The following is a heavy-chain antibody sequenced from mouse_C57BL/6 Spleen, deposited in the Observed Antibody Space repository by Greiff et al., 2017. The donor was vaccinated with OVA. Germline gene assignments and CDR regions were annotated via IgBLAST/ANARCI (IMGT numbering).Heavy chain of an antibody. CDR3: ARANHVLSAMDY. J-gene: IGHJ4*01. V-gene: IGHV1-69*01. D-gene: IGHD2-3*01. Sequence: QVQLKQPGAELVMPGASVKLSCKASGYTFTSYWMHWVKQRPGQGLEWIGEIDPSDSYTNYNQKFKGKSTLTVDKSSSTAYMPLSSLTSEDSAVYYCARANHVLSAMDYCGQGTSVTVSS. CDR2: IDPSDSYT. CDR1: GYTFTSYW.